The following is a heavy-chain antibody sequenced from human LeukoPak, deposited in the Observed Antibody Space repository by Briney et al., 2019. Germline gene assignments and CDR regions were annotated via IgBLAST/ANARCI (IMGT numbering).Heavy chain of an antibody. CDR3: AKPRGGDSWAFDI. CDR1: GFAFSSFG. V-gene: IGHV3-30*18. Sequence: PGRSLRLSCAASGFAFSSFGMHWVRQAPGKGLEWVAGISYDGSNKYYADSVKGRFTISRDNSKNTLYLQMNSLRPEDTAVHYCAKPRGGDSWAFDIWGQGTMVTVSS. D-gene: IGHD2-21*02. CDR2: ISYDGSNK. J-gene: IGHJ3*02.